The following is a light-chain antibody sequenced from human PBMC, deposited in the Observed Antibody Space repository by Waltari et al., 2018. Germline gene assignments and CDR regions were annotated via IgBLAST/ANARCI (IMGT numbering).Light chain of an antibody. CDR3: QKYGSLPAT. Sequence: SPGERATRSCRASQSVSRYLAWYQQKPGQAPRLLIYDASTRATGIPDRFSGGGSGTDFSLTISRLEPEDFAVYYCQKYGSLPATFGQGTKVEI. V-gene: IGKV3-20*01. CDR1: QSVSRY. CDR2: DAS. J-gene: IGKJ1*01.